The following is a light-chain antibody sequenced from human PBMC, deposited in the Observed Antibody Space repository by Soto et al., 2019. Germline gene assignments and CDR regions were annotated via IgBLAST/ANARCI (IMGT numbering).Light chain of an antibody. CDR1: SSDVGGYNY. J-gene: IGLJ3*02. CDR2: EVT. Sequence: QSVLTQPASVSGSPGRSITISCTGTSSDVGGYNYVSWYQQHPGKAPKLMIYEVTNRPSGVSNRFSGSKSDNTASLTISGLQAEDEADYYCSSYTSSSTGVFGGGTKLTVL. V-gene: IGLV2-14*01. CDR3: SSYTSSSTGV.